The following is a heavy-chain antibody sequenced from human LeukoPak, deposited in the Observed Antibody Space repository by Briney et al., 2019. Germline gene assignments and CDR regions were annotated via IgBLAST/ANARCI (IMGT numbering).Heavy chain of an antibody. CDR1: GFTFSSYW. V-gene: IGHV3-7*01. Sequence: GGSLRLSCAASGFTFSSYWMSWVRQAPGKGLEWVANIKQDGSEKYYVDSVKGRFTISRDNAKNSLYLQMNSLRAEDTAMYYCAREEGGKLGIDYYFDYWGQGTLVTVSS. CDR3: AREEGGKLGIDYYFDY. D-gene: IGHD7-27*01. J-gene: IGHJ4*02. CDR2: IKQDGSEK.